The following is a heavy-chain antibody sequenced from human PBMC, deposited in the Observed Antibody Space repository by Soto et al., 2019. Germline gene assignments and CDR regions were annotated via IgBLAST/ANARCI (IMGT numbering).Heavy chain of an antibody. CDR3: AKVGRIAAAGTWFDP. J-gene: IGHJ5*02. D-gene: IGHD6-13*01. V-gene: IGHV4-59*01. CDR1: AGSISGYY. CDR2: IHYSGNT. Sequence: PWETLSLTCTVSAGSISGYYWSWIRQPPGRELELIAYIHYSGNTYYNPSLKSRVTISIDTSKNQFSLKVNSVNTADTAVYYCAKVGRIAAAGTWFDPWGQGTLVTVSS.